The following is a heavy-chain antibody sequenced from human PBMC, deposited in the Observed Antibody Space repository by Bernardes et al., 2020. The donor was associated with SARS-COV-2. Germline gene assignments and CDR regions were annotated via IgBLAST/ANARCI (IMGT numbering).Heavy chain of an antibody. CDR3: AKDRKNTILVRGILRYGMDV. J-gene: IGHJ6*02. Sequence: GGSLRLSCAGSGFTFDTYAMGWVRQAPGKGLEWVSAINGRGRDTYYADSVKGRFTISRDNSKDTLFLQMDSLRAEDTALYYCAKDRKNTILVRGILRYGMDVWGQGTAVTVSS. CDR1: GFTFDTYA. CDR2: INGRGRDT. V-gene: IGHV3-23*01. D-gene: IGHD3-10*01.